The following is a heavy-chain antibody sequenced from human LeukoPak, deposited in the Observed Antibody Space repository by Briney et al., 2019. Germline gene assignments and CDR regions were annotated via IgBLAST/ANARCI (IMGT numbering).Heavy chain of an antibody. CDR1: GFTFSSYA. Sequence: GGSLRLSCAASGFTFSSYAMHWVRQAPGKGLEWVAVISYDGSNKYYADSVKGRFTISRDNSKNTLYLQTNSLRAEDTAVYYCAREALPGYCSSTTCAFDYWGQGTLVTVSS. V-gene: IGHV3-30-3*01. J-gene: IGHJ4*02. D-gene: IGHD2-2*01. CDR2: ISYDGSNK. CDR3: AREALPGYCSSTTCAFDY.